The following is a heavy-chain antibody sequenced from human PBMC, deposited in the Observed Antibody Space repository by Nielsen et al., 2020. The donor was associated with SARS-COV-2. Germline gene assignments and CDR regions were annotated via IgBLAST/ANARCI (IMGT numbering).Heavy chain of an antibody. V-gene: IGHV2-70*01. CDR3: ARIGTYYYDSSGYPDAFDI. D-gene: IGHD3-22*01. J-gene: IGHJ3*02. Sequence: WIRQPPGKALEWLALIDWDDDKYYSTSLKTRLTISMDTSKNQVVLTMTNMDPVDTATYYCARIGTYYYDSSGYPDAFDIWGQGTMVTVSS. CDR2: IDWDDDK.